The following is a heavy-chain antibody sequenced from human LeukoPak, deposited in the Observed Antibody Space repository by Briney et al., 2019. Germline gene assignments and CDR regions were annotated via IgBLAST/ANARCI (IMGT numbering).Heavy chain of an antibody. D-gene: IGHD2-2*01. CDR2: IHYSGST. V-gene: IGHV4-39*01. Sequence: PSETLSLTCTVSGGPISSSSYYWGWIRQPPGKGLEWIGSIHYSGSTYYNPSLKSRVTISVDTSKNQFSLKLSSVTAADTAVYYCARLLYCSSTSCLYYFDYWGQGTLVTVSS. CDR1: GGPISSSSYY. J-gene: IGHJ4*02. CDR3: ARLLYCSSTSCLYYFDY.